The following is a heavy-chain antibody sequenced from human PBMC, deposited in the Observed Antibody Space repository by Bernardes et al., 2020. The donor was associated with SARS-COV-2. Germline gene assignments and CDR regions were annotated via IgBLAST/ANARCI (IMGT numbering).Heavy chain of an antibody. V-gene: IGHV1-2*04. CDR3: ARGTRGDIVATIGGGFRGPLDN. CDR2: INPNSGGT. Sequence: ASVKVSCKASGYTFTGYYIHWVRQAPGQGLEWMGWINPNSGGTNYAQKFQGWVTMTRDTSISTGYMELTRLRSDDTAVYYCARGTRGDIVATIGGGFRGPLDNWGQGTLVTVSS. CDR1: GYTFTGYY. J-gene: IGHJ4*02. D-gene: IGHD5-12*01.